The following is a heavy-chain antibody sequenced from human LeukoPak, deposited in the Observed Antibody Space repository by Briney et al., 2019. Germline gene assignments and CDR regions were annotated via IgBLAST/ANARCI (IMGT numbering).Heavy chain of an antibody. J-gene: IGHJ2*01. V-gene: IGHV4-4*07. D-gene: IGHD6-6*01. Sequence: SETLSLTCTVSGGSISSYYWGWIRQPAGKGLEWIGRIYTSGSTNYNPSLKSRVTMSVDTSKNQFSLKLSSVTAADTAVYYCARGRPSSRAVVSWYFDLWGRGTLVTVSS. CDR2: IYTSGST. CDR3: ARGRPSSRAVVSWYFDL. CDR1: GGSISSYY.